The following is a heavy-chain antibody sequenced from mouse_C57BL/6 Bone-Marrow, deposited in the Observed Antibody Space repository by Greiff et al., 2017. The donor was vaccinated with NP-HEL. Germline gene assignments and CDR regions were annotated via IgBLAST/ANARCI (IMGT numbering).Heavy chain of an antibody. V-gene: IGHV1-54*01. D-gene: IGHD2-5*01. CDR2: INPGSGGT. Sequence: VQLQQSGAELVRPGTSVKVSCKASGYAFTNYLIEWVKQRPGQGLEWIGVINPGSGGTNYNEKFKGKATLTADKSSSTAYMQLSSLTSEDSAVYFCARRYSNYWYFDVWGTGTTVTVSS. CDR3: ARRYSNYWYFDV. J-gene: IGHJ1*03. CDR1: GYAFTNYL.